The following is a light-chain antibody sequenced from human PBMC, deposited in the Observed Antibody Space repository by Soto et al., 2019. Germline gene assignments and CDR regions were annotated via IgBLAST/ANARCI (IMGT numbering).Light chain of an antibody. J-gene: IGKJ4*01. CDR3: QQYGSSPLT. V-gene: IGKV3-20*01. Sequence: EIVLTQSPGPLSLSPGERATLSCRARQSVSSSYLAWYQQKPGQAPRLLIYGASSRATGIPDRFSGSGSGTAFTLTFSRLEPEDFAVYYCQQYGSSPLTFGGGTKVEIK. CDR2: GAS. CDR1: QSVSSSY.